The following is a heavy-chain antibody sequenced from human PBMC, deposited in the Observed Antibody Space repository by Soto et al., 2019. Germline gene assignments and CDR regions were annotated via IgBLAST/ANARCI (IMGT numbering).Heavy chain of an antibody. Sequence: PGGALRLLCAASGFTLSSYIMNWGRKAPGKGLEWVSYISSSSSTIYYADSVKGRFTISRDNAKNSLYLQMNSLRDEDTAVYYCAREMAAAGTLNVWGQGTTVTVYS. V-gene: IGHV3-48*02. CDR1: GFTLSSYI. J-gene: IGHJ6*02. CDR3: AREMAAAGTLNV. D-gene: IGHD6-13*01. CDR2: ISSSSSTI.